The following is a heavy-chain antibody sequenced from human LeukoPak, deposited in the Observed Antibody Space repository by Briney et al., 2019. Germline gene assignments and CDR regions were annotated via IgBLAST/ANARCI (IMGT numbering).Heavy chain of an antibody. Sequence: SETLSLTCSVSIGSISSSKWWSWVRQSPVKGLEWIGEIYLYGTTNYNPSSTSRVTISVDTSKNQFSLKLSSVTAADTAVYYCARGRIQLWTILWHWGRGTLVTVSS. CDR1: IGSISSSKW. CDR2: IYLYGTT. CDR3: ARGRIQLWTILWH. V-gene: IGHV4-4*02. D-gene: IGHD5-18*01. J-gene: IGHJ4*02.